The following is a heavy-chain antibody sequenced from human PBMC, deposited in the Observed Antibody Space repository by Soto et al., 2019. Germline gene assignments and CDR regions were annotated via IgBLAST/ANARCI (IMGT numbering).Heavy chain of an antibody. CDR3: ARAVVVVPAAMRLYYYYYYMDV. V-gene: IGHV4-34*01. Sequence: PSDTLSLTCAVYGGSFSGYYWSWIRQPPGKGLEWIGEINHSGSTNYNPSLKSRVTISVDTSKNQFSLKLSSVTAADTAVYYCARAVVVVPAAMRLYYYYYYMDVWGKGTTVTVSS. CDR2: INHSGST. CDR1: GGSFSGYY. D-gene: IGHD2-2*01. J-gene: IGHJ6*03.